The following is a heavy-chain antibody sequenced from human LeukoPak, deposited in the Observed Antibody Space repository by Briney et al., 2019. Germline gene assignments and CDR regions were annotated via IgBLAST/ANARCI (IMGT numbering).Heavy chain of an antibody. CDR3: ATLLWFGEFSEYFQH. V-gene: IGHV3-48*01. CDR1: GFTFSSYS. J-gene: IGHJ1*01. D-gene: IGHD3-10*01. CDR2: ISSSSSTI. Sequence: GGSLRLSCAASGFTFSSYSMNWVRQAPGKGLEWVSYISSSSSTIYYADSVKGRFTISRDNAKNSLYLQMNSLRAEDTAVYYCATLLWFGEFSEYFQHWGQGTLVTVSS.